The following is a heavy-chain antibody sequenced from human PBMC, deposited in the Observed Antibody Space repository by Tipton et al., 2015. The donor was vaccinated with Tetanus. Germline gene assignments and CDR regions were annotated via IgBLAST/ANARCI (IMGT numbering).Heavy chain of an antibody. V-gene: IGHV1-2*02. CDR2: INPNNGGT. J-gene: IGHJ3*02. CDR3: SRTGLYLSSEGFDI. Sequence: QSGAEVKKPGALVKVSCSASGYTFTGYYLHWVRQAPGQGLEWMGWINPNNGGTHFARKFQDRVTLTTDTSISTAYMELSRLTSDDTAIYFCSRTGLYLSSEGFDIWGQGTMVIVSS. CDR1: GYTFTGYY. D-gene: IGHD3/OR15-3a*01.